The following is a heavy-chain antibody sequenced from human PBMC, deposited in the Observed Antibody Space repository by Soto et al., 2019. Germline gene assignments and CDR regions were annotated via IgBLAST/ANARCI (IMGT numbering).Heavy chain of an antibody. V-gene: IGHV1-18*01. Sequence: ASVKVSCKASGYTFTSYGISWVRQAPGQGLEWMGWISAYNGNTNYAQKLQGRVTMTTDTSTSTAYMELRSLRSDDTAVYYCARVRGITGTERYSDYWGQGTLVTVSS. CDR1: GYTFTSYG. CDR3: ARVRGITGTERYSDY. CDR2: ISAYNGNT. D-gene: IGHD1-20*01. J-gene: IGHJ4*02.